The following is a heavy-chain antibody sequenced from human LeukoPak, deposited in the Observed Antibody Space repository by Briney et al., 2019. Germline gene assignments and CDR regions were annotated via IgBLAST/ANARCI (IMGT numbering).Heavy chain of an antibody. J-gene: IGHJ4*02. V-gene: IGHV4-59*01. Sequence: PSETLSLTCTVSGGSISSYYWSWIRQPPGKGLEWIGYIHYSGSTNYNPSLKSRVTISVDTSKNQFSLKLSSVTAADTAVYYCARGDYYDSSSYYGWGQGTLVTVSS. CDR1: GGSISSYY. D-gene: IGHD3-22*01. CDR3: ARGDYYDSSSYYG. CDR2: IHYSGST.